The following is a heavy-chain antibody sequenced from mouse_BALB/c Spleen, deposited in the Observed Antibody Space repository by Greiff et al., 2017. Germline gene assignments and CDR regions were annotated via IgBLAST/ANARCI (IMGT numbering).Heavy chain of an antibody. Sequence: EVQLQESGGGLVQPGGSLKLSCAASGFDFSRYWMSWVRQAPGKGLEWIGEINPDSSTINYTPSLKDKFIISRDNAKNTLYLQMSKVRSEDTALYYCARPNSLLRLRFAYWGQGTLVTVSA. D-gene: IGHD1-2*01. CDR3: ARPNSLLRLRFAY. J-gene: IGHJ3*01. V-gene: IGHV4-1*02. CDR1: GFDFSRYW. CDR2: INPDSSTI.